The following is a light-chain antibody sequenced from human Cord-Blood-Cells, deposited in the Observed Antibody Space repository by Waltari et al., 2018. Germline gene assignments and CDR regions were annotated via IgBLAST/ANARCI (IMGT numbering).Light chain of an antibody. CDR2: DGS. CDR1: SSDVGGYNY. CDR3: SSYTSSSTRV. J-gene: IGLJ2*01. V-gene: IGLV2-14*01. Sequence: QSALTQPASVSGSPGQPIPISCTGTSSDVGGYNYVSRYQKHPGKAPKLMIYDGSNRPSGVSNRFSVTKSGNAASLTISGLQAEDEADYYRSSYTSSSTRVFGGGTKLTVL.